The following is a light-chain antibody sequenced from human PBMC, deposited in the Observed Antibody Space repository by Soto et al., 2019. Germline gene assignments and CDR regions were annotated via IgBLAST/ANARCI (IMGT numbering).Light chain of an antibody. J-gene: IGLJ1*01. CDR1: SIGSQS. CDR2: DDR. CDR3: QVWDDTRDHYV. Sequence: SYELTQSPSVSVAPGQTARISCGGNSIGSQSVHWYQQQPGQAPVLVVYDDRDRPSGIPERFSGSKSGRTATLTISRVEAGDEADYYCQVWDDTRDHYVFGTGTKV. V-gene: IGLV3-21*02.